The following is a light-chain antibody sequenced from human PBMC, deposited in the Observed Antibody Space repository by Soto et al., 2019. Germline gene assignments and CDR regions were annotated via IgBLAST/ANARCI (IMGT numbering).Light chain of an antibody. CDR1: QSVSSNY. J-gene: IGKJ1*01. CDR3: QQYGSSPRT. CDR2: GAF. Sequence: EIVLTQSPGTLSLSPGERATFSCGASQSVSSNYFAWYQQKPGQAPRLLIYGAFKRATGIPDRFSGSGSGTDFTLTISRMEPEDFAVYCCQQYGSSPRTFGQGTKVDIK. V-gene: IGKV3-20*01.